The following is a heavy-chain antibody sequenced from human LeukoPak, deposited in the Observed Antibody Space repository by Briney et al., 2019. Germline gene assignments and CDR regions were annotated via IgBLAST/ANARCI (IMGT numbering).Heavy chain of an antibody. D-gene: IGHD6-19*01. CDR1: GGSISSYY. J-gene: IGHJ5*01. Sequence: SESLSLTCTVSGGSISSYYRSWIRQPPGKALEWIGYIYYSGSTNYNPSPKTRGTISVDTSKSQFSLKLSSVTAADTAVYYCARSNGWYRFDSGGQGTLVTVS. CDR2: IYYSGST. CDR3: ARSNGWYRFDS. V-gene: IGHV4-59*08.